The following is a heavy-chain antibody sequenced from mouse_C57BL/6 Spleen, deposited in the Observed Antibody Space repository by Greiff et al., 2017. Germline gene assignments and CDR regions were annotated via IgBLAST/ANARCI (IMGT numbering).Heavy chain of an antibody. J-gene: IGHJ1*03. CDR3: ARAYYGSSYWYLEV. CDR1: GYTFTSYW. CDR2: IDPSDSET. D-gene: IGHD1-1*01. Sequence: VQLQQPGAELVRPGSSVKLSCKASGYTFTSYWMHWVKQRPIQGLEWIGNIDPSDSETHYNQKFKDKATLTVNKSSSTAYMQLSSLTSEDSAVYYCARAYYGSSYWYLEVWGTGTAVTVSS. V-gene: IGHV1-52*01.